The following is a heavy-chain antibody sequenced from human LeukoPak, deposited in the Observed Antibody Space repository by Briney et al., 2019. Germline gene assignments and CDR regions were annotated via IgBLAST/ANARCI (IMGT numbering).Heavy chain of an antibody. CDR1: AFTVSSNY. V-gene: IGHV3-53*01. CDR2: IYSGGST. J-gene: IGHJ4*02. Sequence: GGSLRLSCAASAFTVSSNYMSWVRDAPGKRLEWVSVIYSGGSTYYADSVKGRFTISRDNSKNTLYLQMNSLRAEDTAVYYCAREGFWSGYYHFDYWGQGTLVTVSS. CDR3: AREGFWSGYYHFDY. D-gene: IGHD3-3*01.